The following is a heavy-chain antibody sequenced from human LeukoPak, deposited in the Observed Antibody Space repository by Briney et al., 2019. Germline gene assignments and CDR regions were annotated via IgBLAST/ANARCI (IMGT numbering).Heavy chain of an antibody. CDR1: GGSFSDYY. CDR2: INHSGST. J-gene: IGHJ5*02. D-gene: IGHD3/OR15-3a*01. CDR3: ARGWTFDP. Sequence: SETLSLTCAVYGGSFSDYYWSWIRQPPGKGLEWIGEINHSGSTNYNPSLKSRVTISVDTSKNQFSLKLSSVTAADTAVYYCARGWTFDPWGQGTLVTVSS. V-gene: IGHV4-34*01.